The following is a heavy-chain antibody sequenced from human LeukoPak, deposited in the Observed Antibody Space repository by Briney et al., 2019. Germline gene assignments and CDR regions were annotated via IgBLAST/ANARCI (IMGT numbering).Heavy chain of an antibody. CDR1: GGSFSGYY. CDR3: ARGRRLLWFGESRYGYNWFDP. CDR2: INHSGST. Sequence: SETLSLTCAVYGGSFSGYYWSWIRQPPGKGLEWIGEINHSGSTNYNPSLKSRVTISVDTSKNQFSLKLSSVTAADTAVYYCARGRRLLWFGESRYGYNWFDPWGQGTLVTVSS. V-gene: IGHV4-34*01. D-gene: IGHD3-10*01. J-gene: IGHJ5*02.